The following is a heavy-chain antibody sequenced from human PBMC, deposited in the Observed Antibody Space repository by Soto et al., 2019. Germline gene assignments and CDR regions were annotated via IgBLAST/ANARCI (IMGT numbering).Heavy chain of an antibody. CDR2: IKSKTDGGTT. CDR3: TTDAGCSSTSCDY. D-gene: IGHD2-2*01. CDR1: GFTFSSYA. Sequence: GGSLRLSCAASGFTFSSYAMHWVRQAPGKGLEWVGRIKSKTDGGTTDYAAPVKGRFTISRDDSKSTLYLQMNSLKTEDTAMYYCTTDAGCSSTSCDYWGQGTLVTVSS. J-gene: IGHJ4*02. V-gene: IGHV3-15*01.